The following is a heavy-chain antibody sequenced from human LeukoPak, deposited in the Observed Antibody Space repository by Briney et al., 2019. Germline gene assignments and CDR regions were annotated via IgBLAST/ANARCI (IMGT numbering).Heavy chain of an antibody. J-gene: IGHJ4*02. Sequence: ASVKVSCKASGYTFTNYGISWVRQAPGQGLEWMGWISAYNGNTNYAQKLQGRVTMTTDTSTSTAYMELRSLRSDDTAVYYCARDDWRAAMLPLDYWGQGTLVTVSS. CDR1: GYTFTNYG. CDR2: ISAYNGNT. V-gene: IGHV1-18*01. CDR3: ARDDWRAAMLPLDY. D-gene: IGHD2-2*01.